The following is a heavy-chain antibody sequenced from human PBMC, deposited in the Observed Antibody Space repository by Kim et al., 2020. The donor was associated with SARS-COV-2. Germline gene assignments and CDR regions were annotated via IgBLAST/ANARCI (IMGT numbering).Heavy chain of an antibody. CDR1: GYTFSDYY. CDR3: ARGFSSPKYGLDV. Sequence: ASVKVSCKASGYTFSDYYMYWVRRAPGHGLEWMGWINPRSGGTKFAQSFEGRVTITRDTSMSTAYLELRRLTYDDAASYYCARGFSSPKYGLDVWGQGTTVTVSS. D-gene: IGHD6-19*01. V-gene: IGHV1-2*02. CDR2: INPRSGGT. J-gene: IGHJ6*02.